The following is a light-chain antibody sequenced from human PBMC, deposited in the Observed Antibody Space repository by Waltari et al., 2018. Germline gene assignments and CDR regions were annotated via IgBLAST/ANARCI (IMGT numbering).Light chain of an antibody. J-gene: IGKJ4*01. CDR1: QSVRNNY. CDR3: QQYGSSPLT. V-gene: IGKV3-20*01. Sequence: IALPQSPGPLSLSPGERAPLPCRASQSVRNNYLAWYQQKLGQAPRLLIYGASSRATGISDRFSGSGSGTDFTLTISRLEPEDFAVYYCQQYGSSPLTFGGGTKVEIK. CDR2: GAS.